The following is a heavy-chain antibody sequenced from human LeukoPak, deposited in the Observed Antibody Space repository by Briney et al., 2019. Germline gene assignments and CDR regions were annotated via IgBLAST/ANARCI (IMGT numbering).Heavy chain of an antibody. V-gene: IGHV4-59*01. J-gene: IGHJ4*02. CDR3: ARANGYSDY. D-gene: IGHD5-24*01. Sequence: PSETLSLTCTVSGGSISSYFWSWIRQPPGKGLEWIGYIYYSGSTNYNPSLKSRVTISVDTSKDQFSLKLSSVTAADTAMYYCARANGYSDYWGQGTLVTVSS. CDR2: IYYSGST. CDR1: GGSISSYF.